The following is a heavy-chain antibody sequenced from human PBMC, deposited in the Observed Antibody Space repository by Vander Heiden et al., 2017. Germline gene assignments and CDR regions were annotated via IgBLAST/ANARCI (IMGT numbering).Heavy chain of an antibody. CDR3: AKVDSSTWYGGSNWFDP. V-gene: IGHV3-9*01. CDR1: GFSLNYYA. D-gene: IGHD6-13*01. J-gene: IGHJ5*02. CDR2: ISWNSGKV. Sequence: EVQLVESGGGLVQAGRSLSLSCAASGFSLNYYAMHWVRQAPGKGLEWVSGISWNSGKVGYADSVKGRFTISRDNAKNSLYLQMNSLRPEDTALYYCAKVDSSTWYGGSNWFDPWGQGTLVTVSS.